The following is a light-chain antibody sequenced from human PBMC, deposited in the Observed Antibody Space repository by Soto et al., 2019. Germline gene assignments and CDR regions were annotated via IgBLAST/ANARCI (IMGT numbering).Light chain of an antibody. V-gene: IGKV1-5*01. CDR1: RSISNW. CDR3: QQYGSFSPIT. Sequence: DIQMTQSPSTLSASVGDRVTITCRASRSISNWLAWYQQRPGVAPKLLIFDASILQSGAPSRFSGSGSGTEFPLSISRLQTDDFATYYCQQYGSFSPITFGGGTKVDIK. J-gene: IGKJ4*01. CDR2: DAS.